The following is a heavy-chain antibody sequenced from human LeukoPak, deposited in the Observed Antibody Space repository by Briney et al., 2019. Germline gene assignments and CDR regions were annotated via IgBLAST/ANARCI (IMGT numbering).Heavy chain of an antibody. V-gene: IGHV4-34*01. Sequence: SETLFLTCAVSGGPFSGYFWSWIRQPPGKGLEWIGEIHNSRTTNYNPSLNSRVTISEDTSKNQFYLNLSSVTAADTAVYYCARRYYYNLGSFPFDFWGQGTLVTVSS. CDR1: GGPFSGYF. J-gene: IGHJ4*02. CDR2: IHNSRTT. D-gene: IGHD3-10*01. CDR3: ARRYYYNLGSFPFDF.